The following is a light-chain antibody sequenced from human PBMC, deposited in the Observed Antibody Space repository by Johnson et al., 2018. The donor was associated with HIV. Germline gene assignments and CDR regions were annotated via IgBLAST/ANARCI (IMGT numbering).Light chain of an antibody. CDR1: SSNIGNNY. V-gene: IGLV1-51*02. Sequence: QSVLTQPPSVSAAPGQKVTISCSGSSSNIGNNYVSWYQQLPGTAPKLLIYENNKRPSGIPDRFSGSKSGTSATLGITGLQTWDEADYYCGTWDSSLSSYVFGSGTQVTDL. CDR3: GTWDSSLSSYV. CDR2: ENN. J-gene: IGLJ1*01.